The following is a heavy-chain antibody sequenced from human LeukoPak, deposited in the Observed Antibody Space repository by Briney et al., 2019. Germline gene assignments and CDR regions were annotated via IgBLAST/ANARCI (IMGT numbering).Heavy chain of an antibody. CDR1: GGSFSGYY. D-gene: IGHD5-18*01. V-gene: IGHV4-34*01. J-gene: IGHJ4*02. CDR3: ASGIRIQLWPGYYFDY. Sequence: SETLSLTCAVYGGSFSGYYWSWIRQPPGKGLEWIGEINHSGSTNYNPSLKSRVTISVDTSKNQFSLKLSSVTAADTAVYYCASGIRIQLWPGYYFDYWGQGTLVTVSS. CDR2: INHSGST.